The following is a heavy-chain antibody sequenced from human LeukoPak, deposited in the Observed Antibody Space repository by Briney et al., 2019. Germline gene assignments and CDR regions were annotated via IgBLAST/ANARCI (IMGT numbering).Heavy chain of an antibody. CDR2: IYSGGST. J-gene: IGHJ4*02. D-gene: IGHD4-17*01. CDR1: GFTVSSNY. V-gene: IGHV3-53*01. Sequence: GGSLRLSCAASGFTVSSNYMSWVRQAPGKGLEWVSVIYSGGSTYYADSVKGRFTISRDNAKNSLYLQMNSLRAEDTAVYYCARVYYGVNDYWGQGTLVTVSS. CDR3: ARVYYGVNDY.